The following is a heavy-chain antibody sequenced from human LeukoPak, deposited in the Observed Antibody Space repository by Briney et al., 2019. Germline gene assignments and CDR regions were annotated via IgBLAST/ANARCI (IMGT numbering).Heavy chain of an antibody. Sequence: ASVKVSCKASGYTFTGYYMHWVRQAPGQGLEWMGWINPNSGGTNYAQKFQGRVTMTRDTSIRTAYMELSRLRSDDTAVYYCARTITMVRGVIITALPYWGQGTLVTVSS. V-gene: IGHV1-2*02. J-gene: IGHJ4*02. CDR1: GYTFTGYY. D-gene: IGHD3-10*01. CDR3: ARTITMVRGVIITALPY. CDR2: INPNSGGT.